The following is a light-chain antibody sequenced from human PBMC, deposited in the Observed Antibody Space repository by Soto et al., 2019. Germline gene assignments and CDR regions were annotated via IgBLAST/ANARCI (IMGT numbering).Light chain of an antibody. CDR3: QQYNKWLWT. V-gene: IGKV3-15*01. J-gene: IGKJ1*01. CDR2: GAS. CDR1: QSVSSN. Sequence: EIVMTQAPATLSVSPGERATLSCRASQSVSSNLAWYQQKPGQTPRLLIYGASTRATGTPARFSGSGSGTEFILTISILQSEDFATYYCQQYNKWLWTFGQGTKVEI.